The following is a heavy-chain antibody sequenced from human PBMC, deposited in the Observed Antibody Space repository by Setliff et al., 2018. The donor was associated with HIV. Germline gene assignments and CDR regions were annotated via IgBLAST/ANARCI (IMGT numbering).Heavy chain of an antibody. Sequence: GGSLRLSCEASEFTFSSYAMHWVRQAPGKGLEWVAVISYDGSNKYYADSVKGRFTISRDNTKNTLYLQMNSLRAEDTAVYYCARCSTASAHSVSWFDPWGQGTLVTVSS. CDR3: ARCSTASAHSVSWFDP. CDR1: EFTFSSYA. CDR2: ISYDGSNK. V-gene: IGHV3-30*04. D-gene: IGHD2-2*01. J-gene: IGHJ5*02.